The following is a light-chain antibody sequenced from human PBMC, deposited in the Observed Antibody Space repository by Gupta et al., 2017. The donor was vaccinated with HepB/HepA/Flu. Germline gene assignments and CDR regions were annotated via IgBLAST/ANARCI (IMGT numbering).Light chain of an antibody. CDR3: QSSDNTGTHVV. CDR1: ALPKQY. CDR2: KDS. J-gene: IGLJ2*01. Sequence: SYELTQPTSVSVSPGQTARITCSGDALPKQYVYWYQQKPGQAPLLLIYKDSVRPSGIPERFSGSTSGTTVTLIISGVQAEDEADYYCQSSDNTGTHVVFGRGTNLTVL. V-gene: IGLV3-25*03.